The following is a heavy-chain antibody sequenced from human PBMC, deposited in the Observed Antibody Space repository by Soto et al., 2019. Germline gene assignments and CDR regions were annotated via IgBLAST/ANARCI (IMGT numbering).Heavy chain of an antibody. CDR2: IIPIFGTA. V-gene: IGHV1-69*12. Sequence: QVQLVQSGAEVKKPGSSVKVSCKASGGTFSSYAISWVRKAPGQGLDWMGGIIPIFGTANYAQKFQSRVTITADESTSTADMELSSLRSEDTAVYYCAREWSAVTPYNWFDSWGQGTLVTVSS. CDR1: GGTFSSYA. CDR3: AREWSAVTPYNWFDS. D-gene: IGHD4-17*01. J-gene: IGHJ5*01.